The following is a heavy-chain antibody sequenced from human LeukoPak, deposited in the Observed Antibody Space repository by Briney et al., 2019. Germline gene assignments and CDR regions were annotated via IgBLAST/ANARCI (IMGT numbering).Heavy chain of an antibody. J-gene: IGHJ3*02. Sequence: ASVKVSCKASGYTFTGYYVHWVRQAPGQGLEWMGWINPNSGGTNYAQKFQGRVTMTRDTSISTAYMELSRLRSDDTAVYYCARGSPPYSGSYRHGAFDIWGQGTMVTVSS. CDR3: ARGSPPYSGSYRHGAFDI. D-gene: IGHD1-26*01. V-gene: IGHV1-2*02. CDR2: INPNSGGT. CDR1: GYTFTGYY.